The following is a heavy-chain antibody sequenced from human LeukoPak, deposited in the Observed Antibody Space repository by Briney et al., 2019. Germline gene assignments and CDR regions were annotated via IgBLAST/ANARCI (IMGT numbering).Heavy chain of an antibody. CDR1: GFTFGRYW. CDR3: ARDEKIVGASGQDY. V-gene: IGHV3-74*01. D-gene: IGHD1-26*01. CDR2: INTDGGDT. Sequence: GGSLRLSCAASGFTFGRYWMHWVRQAPGKGLVWVSRINTDGGDTIYADSVKGRFTISRANAKNTLFLQMNSLRAEDTAVYYCARDEKIVGASGQDYWGQGTLVTVSS. J-gene: IGHJ4*02.